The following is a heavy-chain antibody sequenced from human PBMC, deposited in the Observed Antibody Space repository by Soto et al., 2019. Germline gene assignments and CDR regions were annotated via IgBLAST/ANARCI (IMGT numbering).Heavy chain of an antibody. D-gene: IGHD2-15*01. V-gene: IGHV1-18*01. CDR2: ISTYDDKT. CDR1: GYSFRTHG. CDR3: ARDLGYCNSSGCFRNWFDP. J-gene: IGHJ5*02. Sequence: QVQLVQSGAEGKTPGASVKVSCRASGYSFRTHGISWVRQAPGQGLEWMGWISTYDDKTNFPQKFQGRITMTTDTSTSTAYMELRSLRSDDTAVYFCARDLGYCNSSGCFRNWFDPWGQGTLVTVSS.